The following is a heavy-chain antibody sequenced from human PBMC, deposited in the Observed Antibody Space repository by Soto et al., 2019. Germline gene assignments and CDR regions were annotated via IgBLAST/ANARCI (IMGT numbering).Heavy chain of an antibody. Sequence: SLRLSCAASGFTFSSYAMHWVRQAPGKGLEWVAVISYDGSNKYYADSVKGRFTISRDNSKNTLYLQMNSLRAEDTAVYYCAKESVAYDYVWGSYPQRYFDYWGQGTLVTVSS. CDR3: AKESVAYDYVWGSYPQRYFDY. J-gene: IGHJ4*02. CDR2: ISYDGSNK. CDR1: GFTFSSYA. V-gene: IGHV3-30-3*01. D-gene: IGHD3-16*02.